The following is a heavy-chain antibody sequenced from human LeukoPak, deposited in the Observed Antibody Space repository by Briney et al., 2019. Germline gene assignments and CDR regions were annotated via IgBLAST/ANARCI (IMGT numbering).Heavy chain of an antibody. J-gene: IGHJ4*02. CDR3: AKRKVKWELDY. V-gene: IGHV3-33*03. Sequence: GGSLRLPCAASGFTFGTFGMHWVRRAPGKGLEWVAVIWNDGSKKFYADSVKGRFTISRDNSKNTVYLQMNSLRPEDTAVYYCAKRKVKWELDYWGQGTLVTVSS. D-gene: IGHD1-26*01. CDR2: IWNDGSKK. CDR1: GFTFGTFG.